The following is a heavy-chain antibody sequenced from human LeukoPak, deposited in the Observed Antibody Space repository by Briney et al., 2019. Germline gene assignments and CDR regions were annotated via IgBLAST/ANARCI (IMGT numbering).Heavy chain of an antibody. CDR2: IYHSGST. J-gene: IGHJ4*02. V-gene: IGHV4-38-2*02. Sequence: SETLSLTCTVSGYSISSGYYWGWIRQPPGKGLEWIGSIYHSGSTYYNPSLKSRLTISLDMSKNQFSLKLSSVTAADTAVYYCARGGSAWELLGCWGQGTLVTVSS. D-gene: IGHD1-26*01. CDR3: ARGGSAWELLGC. CDR1: GYSISSGYY.